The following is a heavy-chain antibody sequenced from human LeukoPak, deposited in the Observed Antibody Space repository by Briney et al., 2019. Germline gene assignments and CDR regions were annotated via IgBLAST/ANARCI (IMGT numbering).Heavy chain of an antibody. CDR3: AKYSSVWTGDYFDY. CDR2: ISGSGGST. Sequence: GGSLRLSCVASGFIFSDYAMSWVRQAPGKGLEWVSAISGSGGSTYYADSVKGRFTISRDNSKNTLYLQMNSLRAEDTAVYYCAKYSSVWTGDYFDYWGQGTLVTVSS. CDR1: GFIFSDYA. V-gene: IGHV3-23*01. D-gene: IGHD6-19*01. J-gene: IGHJ4*02.